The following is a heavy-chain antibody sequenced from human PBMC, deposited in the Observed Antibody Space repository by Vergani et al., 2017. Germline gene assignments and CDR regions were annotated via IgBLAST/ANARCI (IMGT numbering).Heavy chain of an antibody. CDR2: ISSDGGST. Sequence: EVQLLESGGGLVQPGGSLRLSCAASGFTFSTYAMTWVRQAPGKGLEWVSTISSDGGSTYYADSVKGRFTISRDNSKNTLSLQMNSLTAEDTAIYYCARSLDYWGQGTLVTVSS. V-gene: IGHV3-23*01. J-gene: IGHJ4*02. CDR3: ARSLDY. CDR1: GFTFSTYA.